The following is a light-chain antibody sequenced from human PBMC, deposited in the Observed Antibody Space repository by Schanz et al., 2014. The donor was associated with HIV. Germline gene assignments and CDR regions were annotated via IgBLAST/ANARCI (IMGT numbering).Light chain of an antibody. V-gene: IGKV1-5*03. J-gene: IGKJ2*01. Sequence: DIQLTQSPSPLSASVGDRVTITCRASQTISSWLAWYQQKPGKVPKLLIYKASNLESGVPSRFSGGGSGTEFTLTISSLQPEDFATYYCLQHNRYPPTFGQGTKLEIK. CDR3: LQHNRYPPT. CDR2: KAS. CDR1: QTISSW.